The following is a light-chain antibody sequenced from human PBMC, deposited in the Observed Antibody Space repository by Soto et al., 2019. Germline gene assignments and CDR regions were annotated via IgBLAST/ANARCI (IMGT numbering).Light chain of an antibody. CDR2: GAF. J-gene: IGKJ5*01. Sequence: EIVLTQSPATLSLSPGERATLSCRARPSVTNYLAWYQQKPGQAHRLVIYGAFKRATGIPARFSGSGSGTDFTLTISSLEPEDFAVYYCQQRNIWPTVTFGRGTRL. CDR1: PSVTNY. CDR3: QQRNIWPTVT. V-gene: IGKV3-11*01.